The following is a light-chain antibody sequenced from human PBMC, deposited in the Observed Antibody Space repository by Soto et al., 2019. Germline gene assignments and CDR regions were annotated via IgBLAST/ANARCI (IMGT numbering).Light chain of an antibody. V-gene: IGKV3-11*01. CDR2: ATS. CDR3: QQYVRAPWT. J-gene: IGKJ1*01. Sequence: EVVLTQSPATLSLSPGEGATLSCRASQSIGNYLAWYQQKPGQAPRLLIYATSNRATGIPARFSGSGSGTDFTLTISSLEPEDFAVYYCQQYVRAPWTFGQGTKVDIK. CDR1: QSIGNY.